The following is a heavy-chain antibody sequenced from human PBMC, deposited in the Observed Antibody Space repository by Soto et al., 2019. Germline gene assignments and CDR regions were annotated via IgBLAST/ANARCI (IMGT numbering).Heavy chain of an antibody. J-gene: IGHJ4*02. CDR2: ISGGSPKE. CDR1: GFPFDNYA. Sequence: LRLSCEASGFPFDNYAMSWVRQAPGKGLEWVSAISGGSPKEFYASSVKGRFTVSRDNSKNTLYLHMTSLRADDTGVYFCAKGRAYTQTFFDFWGQGTLVTVSS. D-gene: IGHD3-16*01. V-gene: IGHV3-23*01. CDR3: AKGRAYTQTFFDF.